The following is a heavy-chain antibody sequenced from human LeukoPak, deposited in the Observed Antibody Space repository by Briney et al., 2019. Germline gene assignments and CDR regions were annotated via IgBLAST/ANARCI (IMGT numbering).Heavy chain of an antibody. CDR2: ISYDGSNK. Sequence: GGSLRLSCAASGFTFSSYGMHWVRQAPGKGLEWGAVISYDGSNKYDADSVKGRFTISRDNSKNTLYLQMNSLRAEDTAVYYCAKEHTYYFDYWGQGTLVTVSS. CDR3: AKEHTYYFDY. V-gene: IGHV3-30*18. J-gene: IGHJ4*02. CDR1: GFTFSSYG.